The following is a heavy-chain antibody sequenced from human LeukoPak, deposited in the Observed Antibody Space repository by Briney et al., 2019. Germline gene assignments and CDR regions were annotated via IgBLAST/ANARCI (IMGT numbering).Heavy chain of an antibody. CDR1: GFTFVSHW. CDR2: ISWNSGSI. CDR3: AKATTTPSTFDY. D-gene: IGHD1-1*01. V-gene: IGHV3-9*01. J-gene: IGHJ4*02. Sequence: PGGSLRLSCVASGFTFVSHWMTWVRQAPGKGLEWVSGISWNSGSIGYADSVKGRFTISRDNAKNSLYLQMNSLRAEDTALYYCAKATTTPSTFDYWGQGTLVTVSS.